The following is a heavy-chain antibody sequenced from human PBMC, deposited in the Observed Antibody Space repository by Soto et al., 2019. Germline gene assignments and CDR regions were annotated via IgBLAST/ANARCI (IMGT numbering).Heavy chain of an antibody. J-gene: IGHJ4*02. CDR3: GRDLVLSSDFWRAYNGGYFDY. V-gene: IGHV1-18*01. CDR1: GYTFRNYG. D-gene: IGHD3-3*01. Sequence: QVQLVQSGAEVKRPGASVKVSCKASGYTFRNYGITWVRQAPGQGLEWMAWISPYNGNTNYAQDLQGRVTMTTDTSTSTAYMELRSLTAEDTAMYYCGRDLVLSSDFWRAYNGGYFDYWGPGTLVTVSS. CDR2: ISPYNGNT.